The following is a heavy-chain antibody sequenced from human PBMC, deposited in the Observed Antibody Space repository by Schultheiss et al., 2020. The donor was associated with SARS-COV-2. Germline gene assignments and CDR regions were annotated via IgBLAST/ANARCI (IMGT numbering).Heavy chain of an antibody. D-gene: IGHD6-19*01. Sequence: SQTLSLTCAVSGGSISSGGYSWSWIRQPPGKGLEWIGEINHSGSTNYNPSLKSRVTISVDTSKNQFSLKLSSVTAEDTAVYYCAKERAVAGTVDYWGQGTLVTVSS. V-gene: IGHV4-30-2*01. CDR3: AKERAVAGTVDY. CDR1: GGSISSGGYS. J-gene: IGHJ4*02. CDR2: INHSGST.